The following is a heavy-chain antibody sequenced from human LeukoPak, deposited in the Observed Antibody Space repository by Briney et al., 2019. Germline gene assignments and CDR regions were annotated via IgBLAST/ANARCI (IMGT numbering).Heavy chain of an antibody. CDR1: GYTFTSYG. D-gene: IGHD3-3*01. Sequence: GASVKVSCKASGYTFTSYGINWVRQATGQGLEWMGWMNPNSGNTGYAQKFQGRVTMTRNTSISTAYMELSSLRSEDTAVYYCARGGSRFLEWLSVGDFDYWGQGTLVTVSS. J-gene: IGHJ4*02. CDR3: ARGGSRFLEWLSVGDFDY. V-gene: IGHV1-8*02. CDR2: MNPNSGNT.